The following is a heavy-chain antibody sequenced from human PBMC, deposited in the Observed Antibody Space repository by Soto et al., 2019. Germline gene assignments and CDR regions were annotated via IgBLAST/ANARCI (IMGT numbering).Heavy chain of an antibody. J-gene: IGHJ6*02. CDR1: GFTFDDYA. V-gene: IGHV3-9*01. CDR3: AKGLDDYYYGMDV. D-gene: IGHD3-16*01. Sequence: GGSLRLSCAASGFTFDDYAMHWVRQAPGKGLEWVSGISWNSGSIGYADSVKGRFTISSDNAKNSLYLQMNSLRAEDTALYYCAKGLDDYYYGMDVWGQGTTVTVSS. CDR2: ISWNSGSI.